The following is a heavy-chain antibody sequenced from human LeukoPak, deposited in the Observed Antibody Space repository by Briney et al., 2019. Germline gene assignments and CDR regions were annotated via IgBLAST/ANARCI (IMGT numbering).Heavy chain of an antibody. CDR3: LNAHLTTCRGSYCYPFDY. J-gene: IGHJ4*02. CDR2: ISDIGNT. Sequence: VGSLSLSCAASGFTFSSSAMSWGREPPAKGLGWVFVISDIGNTYHSDPPKGQVTISKYSCKNTRFLLMNGLRPEGAALGYCLNAHLTTCRGSYCYPFDYWGQGTLVTVSS. CDR1: GFTFSSSA. V-gene: IGHV3-23*01. D-gene: IGHD2-21*01.